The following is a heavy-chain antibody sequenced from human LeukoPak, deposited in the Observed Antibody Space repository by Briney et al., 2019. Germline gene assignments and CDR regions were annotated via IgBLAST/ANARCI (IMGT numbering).Heavy chain of an antibody. D-gene: IGHD2-8*01. CDR2: ISGSGSTK. CDR3: ARGGYCSNVVCYTSRSLDY. V-gene: IGHV3-11*01. J-gene: IGHJ4*02. Sequence: PGGSLRLSCVASGITFSDYYMNWIRQAPGKGLEWVSYISGSGSTKYYADSVKGRFTISRGNAKNSLYLQMNSLRAEDTAVYYCARGGYCSNVVCYTSRSLDYWGQGTLVTVSS. CDR1: GITFSDYY.